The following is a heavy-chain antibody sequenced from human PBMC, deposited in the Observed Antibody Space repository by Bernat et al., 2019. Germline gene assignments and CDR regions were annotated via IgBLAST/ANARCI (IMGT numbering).Heavy chain of an antibody. V-gene: IGHV3-30-3*01. Sequence: QVQLVESGGGVVQPGRSLRLSCAASGFIFSSYAMHWVRQAPGKGLEWVAVISYDGSNKYYADSVKGRFTISRDNSKNTLYLQMNSLRAEDTAVYYCARVGYSGYDPRYYFDYWGQGTLVTVSS. CDR3: ARVGYSGYDPRYYFDY. CDR1: GFIFSSYA. J-gene: IGHJ4*02. D-gene: IGHD5-12*01. CDR2: ISYDGSNK.